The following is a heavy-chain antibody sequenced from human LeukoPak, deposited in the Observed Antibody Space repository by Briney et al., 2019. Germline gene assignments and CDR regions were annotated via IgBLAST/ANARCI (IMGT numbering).Heavy chain of an antibody. CDR2: INHSGST. Sequence: PSETLSLTCAVYGGSFSGYYWSWIRQPPGKVLEWIGEINHSGSTNYNPSLKSRVTISVDTSKNQFSLKLSSVTAADTAVYYCARHLKRNRGSGSYSLDYWGQGTLVTVSS. V-gene: IGHV4-34*01. CDR3: ARHLKRNRGSGSYSLDY. D-gene: IGHD3-10*01. CDR1: GGSFSGYY. J-gene: IGHJ4*02.